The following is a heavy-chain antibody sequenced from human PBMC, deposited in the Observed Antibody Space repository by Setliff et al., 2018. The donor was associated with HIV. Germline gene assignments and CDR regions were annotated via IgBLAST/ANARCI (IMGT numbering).Heavy chain of an antibody. J-gene: IGHJ4*02. D-gene: IGHD3-10*01. V-gene: IGHV3-23*01. CDR3: ASVLRYYGSGSYPFGY. Sequence: PGGSLRLSCVASGFTFASYAMNWLRQAPGKGLEWVSVISASGDRTYYVDSVKGRFTISRDNAKNSLYLQMNSLRAEDTAVYYCASVLRYYGSGSYPFGYWGQGTLVTV. CDR1: GFTFASYA. CDR2: ISASGDRT.